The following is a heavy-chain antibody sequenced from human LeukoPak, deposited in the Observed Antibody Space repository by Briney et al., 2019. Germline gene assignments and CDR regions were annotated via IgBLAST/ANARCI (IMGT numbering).Heavy chain of an antibody. D-gene: IGHD1-26*01. J-gene: IGHJ6*03. Sequence: GGSLRLSCAASGFTLSTYTMNWVRQAPGKGLEWVSSISSSSSYIYYADSVKGRFTISRDDAKNSLSLQMNSLRAEDTAVYYCARVPGSEVGATTGNYYYYMDVWGKGTTATVSS. CDR2: ISSSSSYI. CDR3: ARVPGSEVGATTGNYYYYMDV. V-gene: IGHV3-21*01. CDR1: GFTLSTYT.